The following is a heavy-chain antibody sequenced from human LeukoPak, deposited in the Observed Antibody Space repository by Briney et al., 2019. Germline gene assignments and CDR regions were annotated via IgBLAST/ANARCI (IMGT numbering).Heavy chain of an antibody. Sequence: SETLSLTCTVSGGSISGYFWGWIRQPPGKGLEWIGYIYYSGSTYYNPSLKSRVTISVDTSKNQFSLKLSSVTAADTAVYYCARSPVQDGIYYFDYWGQGTLVTVSS. V-gene: IGHV4-59*06. CDR3: ARSPVQDGIYYFDY. CDR2: IYYSGST. CDR1: GGSISGYF. D-gene: IGHD1-26*01. J-gene: IGHJ4*02.